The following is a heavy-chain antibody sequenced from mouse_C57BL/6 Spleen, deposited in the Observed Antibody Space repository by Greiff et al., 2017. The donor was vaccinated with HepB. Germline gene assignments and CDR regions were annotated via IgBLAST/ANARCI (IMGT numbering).Heavy chain of an antibody. CDR2: IDPETGGT. J-gene: IGHJ1*03. CDR1: GYTFTDYE. Sequence: VKLVESGAELVRPGASVTLSCKASGYTFTDYEMHWVKQTPVHGLEWIGAIDPETGGTAYNQKFKGKAILTADKSSSTAYMELRSLTSEDSAVYYCTRSETTVVAPGWYFDVWGTGTTVTVSS. CDR3: TRSETTVVAPGWYFDV. D-gene: IGHD1-1*01. V-gene: IGHV1-15*01.